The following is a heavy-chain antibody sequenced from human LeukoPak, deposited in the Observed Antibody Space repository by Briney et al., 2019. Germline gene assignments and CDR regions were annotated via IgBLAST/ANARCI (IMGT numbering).Heavy chain of an antibody. CDR1: GXTFSSYA. CDR2: IRGSGSNT. D-gene: IGHD2-15*01. CDR3: AKHSDDSCYSGEDY. Sequence: PGGSLRLSCAASGXTFSSYAMSWVRQAPGKGLEWVSAIRGSGSNTYHADSVKGRFTISRDNSKNTLYLQMHSLRAEDTAVYYCAKHSDDSCYSGEDYWGQGTLVTVSS. J-gene: IGHJ4*02. V-gene: IGHV3-23*01.